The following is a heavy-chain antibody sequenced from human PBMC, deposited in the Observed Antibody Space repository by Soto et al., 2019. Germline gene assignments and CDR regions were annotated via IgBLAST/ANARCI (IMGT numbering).Heavy chain of an antibody. CDR3: AKTFGEFLQDYYYYGMDV. V-gene: IGHV3-23*01. J-gene: IGHJ6*02. CDR1: GFTFSSYA. Sequence: EVQLLESGGGLVQPGGSLRLSCAASGFTFSSYAMSWVRQAPGKGLEWVSAISGSGGSTYYADSVKGRFTISRDNXKXTPXLQMNSLRAEDTAVYYCAKTFGEFLQDYYYYGMDVWGQGTTVTVSS. CDR2: ISGSGGST. D-gene: IGHD3-10*01.